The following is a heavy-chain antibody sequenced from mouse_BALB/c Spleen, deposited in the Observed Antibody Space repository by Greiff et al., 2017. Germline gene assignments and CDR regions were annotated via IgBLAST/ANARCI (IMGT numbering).Heavy chain of an antibody. Sequence: VQLKESGGGLVQPGGSRKLSCAASGFTFSDYGMAWVRQAPGKGPEWVAFISNLAYSIYYADTVTGRFTISRENAKNTLYLEMSSLRSEDTAMYYCARDPYGSSSYFDVWGAGTTVTVSS. CDR2: ISNLAYSI. CDR3: ARDPYGSSSYFDV. D-gene: IGHD1-1*01. V-gene: IGHV5-15*02. CDR1: GFTFSDYG. J-gene: IGHJ1*01.